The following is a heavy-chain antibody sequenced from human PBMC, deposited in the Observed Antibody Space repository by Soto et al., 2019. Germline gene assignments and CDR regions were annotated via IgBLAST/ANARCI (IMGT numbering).Heavy chain of an antibody. J-gene: IGHJ4*02. Sequence: SQTLSLTCAISGDSVSSNSAAWNWIRQSPSRGLEWLGRTYYRSKWYNDYAVSVKSRITINPHTSKNQFSLQLNSVTPEDTAVYYCARGQGSGWPPAFDYWGQGTLGTVS. CDR3: ARGQGSGWPPAFDY. CDR2: TYYRSKWYN. V-gene: IGHV6-1*01. CDR1: GDSVSSNSAA. D-gene: IGHD6-19*01.